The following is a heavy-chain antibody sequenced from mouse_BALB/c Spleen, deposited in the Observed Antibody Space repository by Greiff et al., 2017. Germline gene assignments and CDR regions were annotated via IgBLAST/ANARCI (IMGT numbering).Heavy chain of an antibody. CDR2: ISTYYGDA. CDR3: AREVTTSAMDY. Sequence: QVQLQQSGAELVRPGVSVKISCKGSGYTFTDYAMHWVKQSHAKSLEWIGVISTYYGDASYNQKFKGKATMTVDKSSSTAYMELARLTSEDSAIYYCAREVTTSAMDYWGQGTSVTVAS. J-gene: IGHJ4*01. CDR1: GYTFTDYA. D-gene: IGHD2-2*01. V-gene: IGHV1S137*01.